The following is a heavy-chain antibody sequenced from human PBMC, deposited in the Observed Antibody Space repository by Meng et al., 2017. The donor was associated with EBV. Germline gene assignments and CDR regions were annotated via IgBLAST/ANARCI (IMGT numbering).Heavy chain of an antibody. CDR1: GGTFSSYA. CDR2: IIPIFGTA. V-gene: IGHV1-69*14. J-gene: IGHJ4*02. CDR3: ARAEIAAAGRLDY. D-gene: IGHD6-13*01. Sequence: QGQPGQSGAEVKKPGSSVKVSGKASGGTFSSYAISWVRQAPGQGLEWMGGIIPIFGTANYAQKFQGRVTITADKSTSTAYMELSSLRSEDTAVYYCARAEIAAAGRLDYWGQGTLVTVSS.